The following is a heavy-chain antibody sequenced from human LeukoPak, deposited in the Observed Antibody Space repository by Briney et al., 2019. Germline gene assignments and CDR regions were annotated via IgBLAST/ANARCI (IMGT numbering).Heavy chain of an antibody. CDR2: INHSGST. Sequence: SGTLSLTCAVYGGSFSGYYWSWIRQPPGKGLEWIGDINHSGSTNYNPSLKSRVSISVDTSRNQFSLKLSSVTAADTAVYYCATNPGGYCSSTRCYGEAPWGQGTLVTVSS. CDR1: GGSFSGYY. D-gene: IGHD2-2*01. CDR3: ATNPGGYCSSTRCYGEAP. V-gene: IGHV4-34*01. J-gene: IGHJ5*02.